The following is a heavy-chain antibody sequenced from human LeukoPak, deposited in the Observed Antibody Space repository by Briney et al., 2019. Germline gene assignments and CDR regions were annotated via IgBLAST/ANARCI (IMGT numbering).Heavy chain of an antibody. D-gene: IGHD3-3*01. CDR3: ARDQVDDFWSGSYYYMDV. CDR2: IKQDGSEK. CDR1: GFTFSRHW. V-gene: IGHV3-7*01. J-gene: IGHJ6*03. Sequence: GGSLRLSCVTSGFTFSRHWLSWVRQAPGKGLEWVANIKQDGSEKYYVDSVKGRFTISRDNAKNSLYLQMNSLRAEDTAVYYCARDQVDDFWSGSYYYMDVWGKGTTVTVSS.